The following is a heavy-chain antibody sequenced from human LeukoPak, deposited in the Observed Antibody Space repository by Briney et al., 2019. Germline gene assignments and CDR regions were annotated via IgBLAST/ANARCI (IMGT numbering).Heavy chain of an antibody. D-gene: IGHD1-26*01. CDR1: VDPLSSSSYY. CDR2: IYYSGST. Sequence: PSETLSLTCTVSVDPLSSSSYYWGWIPKAPGKGLEWLGSIYYSGSTYYHPSLQSRVTISVDTSKNQSSQKLSSVPGADTAGYSCARHKELLVAFVIWGEGTMVTVSS. CDR3: ARHKELLVAFVI. J-gene: IGHJ3*02. V-gene: IGHV4-39*01.